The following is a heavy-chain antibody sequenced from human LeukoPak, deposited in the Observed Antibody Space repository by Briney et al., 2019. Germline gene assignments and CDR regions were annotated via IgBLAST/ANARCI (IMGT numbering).Heavy chain of an antibody. V-gene: IGHV3-21*01. J-gene: IGHJ4*02. Sequence: GGSLRLSCAASGFTFSSHSMNWVRQAPGKGLEWVSSISSSSSYIYYADSVKGRFTISRDNAKNSLYLQMNSLRAEDTAVYYCARNLKTGTTFTALGYWGQGTLVTVSS. CDR1: GFTFSSHS. D-gene: IGHD1-1*01. CDR3: ARNLKTGTTFTALGY. CDR2: ISSSSSYI.